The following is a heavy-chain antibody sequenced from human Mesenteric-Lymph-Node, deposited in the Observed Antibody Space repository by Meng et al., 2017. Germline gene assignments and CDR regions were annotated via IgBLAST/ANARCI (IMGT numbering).Heavy chain of an antibody. Sequence: GESLKISCAASGFTFSGFRMSWVRQAPGKGLEWVANIDQDGSERSYVDSVKGRFTISRDNAKNSLYLQMNSLRGEDTAIYYCVRSGVAVAATLWDWGQGDLVNGAS. D-gene: IGHD2-15*01. CDR1: GFTFSGFR. CDR3: VRSGVAVAATLWD. V-gene: IGHV3-7*01. J-gene: IGHJ4*02. CDR2: IDQDGSER.